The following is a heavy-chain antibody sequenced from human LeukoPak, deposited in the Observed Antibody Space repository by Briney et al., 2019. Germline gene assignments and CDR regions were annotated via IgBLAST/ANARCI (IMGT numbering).Heavy chain of an antibody. V-gene: IGHV3-7*01. D-gene: IGHD3-22*01. CDR1: GFTFSSYW. CDR2: IKQDGSEK. J-gene: IGHJ3*02. Sequence: HPGGSLRLSCAASGFTFSSYWMSWVRQAPGKGLEWVANIKQDGSEKYYVDSVKGRFTISRDNAKNSLYLQMNSLRAEDTAVYYCAKDLGLVVGAFDIWGQGTMVTVSS. CDR3: AKDLGLVVGAFDI.